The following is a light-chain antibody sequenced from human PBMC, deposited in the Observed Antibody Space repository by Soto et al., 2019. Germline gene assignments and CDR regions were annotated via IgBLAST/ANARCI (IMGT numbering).Light chain of an antibody. CDR3: QQYNSYSPWT. V-gene: IGKV1-5*03. Sequence: DIQMTQSPSTLSAFIGGRVTITCRASQSISSWLAWYQQKPGKAPKLLIYKASSLESGVPSRFSGSGSGTEFTLTISSLQPDDFATYYCQQYNSYSPWTFGQGTKA. CDR2: KAS. J-gene: IGKJ1*01. CDR1: QSISSW.